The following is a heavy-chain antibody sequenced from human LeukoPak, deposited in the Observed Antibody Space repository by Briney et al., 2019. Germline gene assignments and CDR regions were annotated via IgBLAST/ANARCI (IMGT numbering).Heavy chain of an antibody. CDR2: INHSGST. D-gene: IGHD3-16*02. CDR1: GGSFSVYY. CDR3: ARFAYDYVWGSYRPKSYYFDY. J-gene: IGHJ4*02. Sequence: PSETLSLTCAVYGGSFSVYYWSWIRQPPGKGLEWIAEINHSGSTNYNPALKSRVTISVDTSKNQFSLKLSSVTAADTAVYYCARFAYDYVWGSYRPKSYYFDYWGQGTLVTVSS. V-gene: IGHV4-34*01.